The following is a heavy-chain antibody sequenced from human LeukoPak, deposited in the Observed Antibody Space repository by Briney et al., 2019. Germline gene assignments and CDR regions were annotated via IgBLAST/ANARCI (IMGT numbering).Heavy chain of an antibody. CDR1: GGSISSNDYY. J-gene: IGHJ4*02. CDR3: ARVRWLQLGYFDY. V-gene: IGHV4-39*01. CDR2: IYYSGST. Sequence: SETLSLTCTVSGGSISSNDYYWAWIRQPPGKGLEWIGSIYYSGSTSYNPSLRSRITISADTSKNQFSLKLSSVTAADTAVYYCARVRWLQLGYFDYWGQGTLVTVSS. D-gene: IGHD5-24*01.